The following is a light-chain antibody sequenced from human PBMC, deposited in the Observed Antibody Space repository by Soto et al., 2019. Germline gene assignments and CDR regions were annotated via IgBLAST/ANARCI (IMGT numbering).Light chain of an antibody. CDR3: HQYYSTLT. CDR1: QSVLYSSNNKNY. CDR2: WAS. Sequence: DIVMTQSPDSLAVSLGERATINCKSSQSVLYSSNNKNYLAWYQQKPGQPPKLLIYWASTRESGVSDRFSGSGSGTDFTLTISSLQAEDVAVYYCHQYYSTLTFGGGTKVEIK. J-gene: IGKJ4*01. V-gene: IGKV4-1*01.